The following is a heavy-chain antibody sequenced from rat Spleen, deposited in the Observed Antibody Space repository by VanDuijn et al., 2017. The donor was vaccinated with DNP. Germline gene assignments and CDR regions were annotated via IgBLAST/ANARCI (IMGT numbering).Heavy chain of an antibody. J-gene: IGHJ2*01. Sequence: EVQLVESGGGLVQPGRSIKLSCATSGFTFSNYYMAWVRQAPKEGLEWVATITHDGVNTYYRESVRGRFTISRDNGKSTLYLQMDSLRSEDTATYYCATPGTTTMMVEGYFDYWGQGVMVTVSS. V-gene: IGHV5-25*01. CDR1: GFTFSNYY. D-gene: IGHD1-12*03. CDR3: ATPGTTTMMVEGYFDY. CDR2: ITHDGVNT.